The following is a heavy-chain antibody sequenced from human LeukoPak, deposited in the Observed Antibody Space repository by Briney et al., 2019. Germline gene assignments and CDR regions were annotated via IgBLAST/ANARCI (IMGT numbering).Heavy chain of an antibody. CDR2: ISGSGGST. D-gene: IGHD6-19*01. CDR3: AKEGSSGWYVH. V-gene: IGHV3-23*01. Sequence: GGSLRLSCADSGFTFSSYAMSWVRQALGKGLEWVPAISGSGGSTYYADSVKGRFTISRDNSKNTLYLQMNSLRAEDTAVYYCAKEGSSGWYVHWGQGTLVTVSS. CDR1: GFTFSSYA. J-gene: IGHJ5*02.